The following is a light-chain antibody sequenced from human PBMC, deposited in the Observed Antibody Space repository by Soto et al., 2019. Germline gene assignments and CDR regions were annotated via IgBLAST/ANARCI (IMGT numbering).Light chain of an antibody. V-gene: IGKV3-20*01. J-gene: IGKJ1*01. CDR2: GAS. Sequence: DIVLTQSPGTLSLSPGDRATLSCRASQRLSSNYLAWYQQKPGQGPRLLSYGASIRATGIPDRFSGSGSGTDFALTITRLEPADFAVYFCQQYDTFPRTFGQGTKVDIQ. CDR3: QQYDTFPRT. CDR1: QRLSSNY.